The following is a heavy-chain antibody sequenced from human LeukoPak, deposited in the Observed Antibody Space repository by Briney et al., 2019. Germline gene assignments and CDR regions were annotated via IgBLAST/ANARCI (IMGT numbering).Heavy chain of an antibody. Sequence: GGSLRLSCAASGFTFSGYSMNWVRQAPGKGLEWVSSISSSSSYIYYADSVKGRFTISRDNAKNSLYLQMNSLRAEDTAVYYCATSAHIEVGTAPPPDYWGQGTLVTVTS. CDR1: GFTFSGYS. J-gene: IGHJ4*02. D-gene: IGHD2-21*02. V-gene: IGHV3-21*01. CDR3: ATSAHIEVGTAPPPDY. CDR2: ISSSSSYI.